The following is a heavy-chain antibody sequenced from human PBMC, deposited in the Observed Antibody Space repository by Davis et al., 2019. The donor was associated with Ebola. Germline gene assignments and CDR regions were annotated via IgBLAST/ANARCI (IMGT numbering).Heavy chain of an antibody. D-gene: IGHD5-24*01. V-gene: IGHV1-2*04. CDR3: AKGQRWLQSLYYFDY. CDR1: GYTFTGYY. CDR2: INPNSGGT. Sequence: ASVQVSCKASGYTFTGYYMHWVRQAPGQGLEWMGWINPNSGGTNYAQQFQGWVTMTRDTSISTAYMELSRLRAEDTAVYYCAKGQRWLQSLYYFDYWGQGTLVTVSS. J-gene: IGHJ4*02.